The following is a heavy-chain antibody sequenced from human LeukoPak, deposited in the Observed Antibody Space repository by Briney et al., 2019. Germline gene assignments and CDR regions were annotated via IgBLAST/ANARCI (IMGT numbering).Heavy chain of an antibody. Sequence: PGGSLRLSCAASGFTFSSYAMSWVRQAPGKGLEWVSAISGSGGSIYYADSVKGRFTISRDNSKNTLYLQMNSLRAEDTAVYYCARYYYDSSGYLRPSYYFDYWGQGTLVTVSS. CDR2: ISGSGGSI. CDR1: GFTFSSYA. V-gene: IGHV3-23*01. CDR3: ARYYYDSSGYLRPSYYFDY. D-gene: IGHD3-22*01. J-gene: IGHJ4*02.